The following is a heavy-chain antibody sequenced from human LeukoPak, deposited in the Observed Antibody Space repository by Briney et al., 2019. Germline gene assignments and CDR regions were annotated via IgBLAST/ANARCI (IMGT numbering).Heavy chain of an antibody. J-gene: IGHJ4*02. D-gene: IGHD6-13*01. CDR1: GGSISSGDYY. CDR3: ARRGIAAAGTWGYFDY. Sequence: PSETLSLTCTVSGGSISSGDYYWSWIRQPPGKGLEWIGYIYYSGSTYYNPSLKSRVTISVDTSKNQFSLKLSSVTAADTAVYYCARRGIAAAGTWGYFDYWGQGTLVTVPS. CDR2: IYYSGST. V-gene: IGHV4-30-4*01.